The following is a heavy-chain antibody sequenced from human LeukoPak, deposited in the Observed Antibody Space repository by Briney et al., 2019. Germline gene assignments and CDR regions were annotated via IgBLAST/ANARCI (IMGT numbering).Heavy chain of an antibody. D-gene: IGHD6-13*01. CDR1: GFTFSHYS. J-gene: IGHJ4*02. CDR3: AKASAGSSWYLGDDY. CDR2: INSNGDDT. V-gene: IGHV3-64*01. Sequence: PGGSLRLSCAASGFTFSHYSMHWVRQAPGRGLEYVSAINSNGDDTYYVNSVKGRFTISRDNSKNTLYLQMNSLRAEDTAVYYCAKASAGSSWYLGDDYWGQGTLVTVSS.